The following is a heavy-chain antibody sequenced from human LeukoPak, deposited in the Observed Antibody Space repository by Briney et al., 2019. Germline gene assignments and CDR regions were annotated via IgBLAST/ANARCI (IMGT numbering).Heavy chain of an antibody. D-gene: IGHD3-22*01. CDR1: GFTFSSYA. J-gene: IGHJ6*02. CDR2: ISGSGGST. CDR3: AKTNDSSGYYGMDV. V-gene: IGHV3-23*01. Sequence: PGGSLRLSCAASGFTFSSYAMSWVRQVPGKGLEWVSAISGSGGSTYYADSVKGRFTISRDNSKNALYLQMNSLRAEDTAVYYCAKTNDSSGYYGMDVWGQGTTVTVSS.